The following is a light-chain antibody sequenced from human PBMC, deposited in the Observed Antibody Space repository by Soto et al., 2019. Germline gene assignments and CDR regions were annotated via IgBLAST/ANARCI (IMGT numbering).Light chain of an antibody. CDR2: AAS. Sequence: DIQMTQSPSSLSASVGDRVTITCRASQTISNYLNWYQQQPGKAPKLLIYAASSLQSGVPSRFSGSGPVKDLTLNISSLQHEDFATYYCQQCYSSPLTFGGGTKVEIK. J-gene: IGKJ4*01. V-gene: IGKV1-39*01. CDR1: QTISNY. CDR3: QQCYSSPLT.